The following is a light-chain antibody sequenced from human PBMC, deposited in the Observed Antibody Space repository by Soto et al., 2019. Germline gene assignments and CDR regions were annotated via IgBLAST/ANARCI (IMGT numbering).Light chain of an antibody. V-gene: IGLV2-14*01. J-gene: IGLJ2*01. CDR3: SSYTSSIL. CDR1: SSDVGGYNC. Sequence: QSALTQPASASGSPGQSSTISCTGTSSDVGGYNCVSWYQQHPGKAPKLMIYDVSNRPSGVSNRFSGSKSGNTASLTISGLQAEDEADYYCSSYTSSILFGGGTKLTVL. CDR2: DVS.